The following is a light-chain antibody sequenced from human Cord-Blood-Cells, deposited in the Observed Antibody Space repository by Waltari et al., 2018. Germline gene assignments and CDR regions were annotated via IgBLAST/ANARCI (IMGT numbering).Light chain of an antibody. Sequence: DIVLTQSPDSLAVSLGERATINCKSSPRVLYSSNNKNYLAWYQQKPGQPPKLLIYWASTRESGVPDRFSGSGSGTDFTLTISSLQAEDVSVYYCQQYYSTPQTFGGGTKVEIK. CDR3: QQYYSTPQT. CDR1: PRVLYSSNNKNY. CDR2: WAS. V-gene: IGKV4-1*01. J-gene: IGKJ4*01.